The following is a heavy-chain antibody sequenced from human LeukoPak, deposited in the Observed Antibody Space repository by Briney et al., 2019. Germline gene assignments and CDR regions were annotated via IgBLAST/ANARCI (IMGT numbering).Heavy chain of an antibody. CDR1: GGSISSGSYY. CDR2: IYTSGST. J-gene: IGHJ6*03. V-gene: IGHV4-61*02. CDR3: VRMPYSSSWYGYRYYYYYMDV. Sequence: SSETLSLTCTVSGGSISSGSYYWSWIRQPAGKGLEWIGRIYTSGSTNYNPSLKSRVTISVDTSKNQFSLKLSSVTAADTAVYYCVRMPYSSSWYGYRYYYYYMDVWGKGTTVTISS. D-gene: IGHD6-13*01.